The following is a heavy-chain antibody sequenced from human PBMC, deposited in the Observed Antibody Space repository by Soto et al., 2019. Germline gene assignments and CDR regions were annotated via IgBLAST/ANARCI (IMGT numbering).Heavy chain of an antibody. V-gene: IGHV4-34*01. CDR3: ARANPIAVAGTLRGGHDY. CDR2: INHRGST. J-gene: IGHJ4*02. D-gene: IGHD6-19*01. CDR1: GGSFSGYY. Sequence: QVQLQQWGAGLLKPSETLSLSCAVYGGSFSGYYWSWIRQPPGKGLEWIGEINHRGSTNYNPSLKSRVTISVDTSKNQFSLKLSSVTAADTAVYYCARANPIAVAGTLRGGHDYWGQGTLVTVSS.